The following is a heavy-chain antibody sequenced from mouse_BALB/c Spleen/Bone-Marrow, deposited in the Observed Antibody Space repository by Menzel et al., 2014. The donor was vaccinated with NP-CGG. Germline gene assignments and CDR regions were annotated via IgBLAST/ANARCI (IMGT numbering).Heavy chain of an antibody. Sequence: EVQLVESGGGLVKSGGSLKLSCAASGFSFNSYGMSWVRQTPEKRLEWVATISGGGSYTFYPDSVKGRFTISRDNAKNNLYLQLSSLRSEDTALYCCARHAYYDQTEVSFVYWGQRTLVTVSA. J-gene: IGHJ3*01. CDR1: GFSFNSYG. V-gene: IGHV5-9-2*01. D-gene: IGHD2-4*01. CDR3: ARHAYYDQTEVSFVY. CDR2: ISGGGSYT.